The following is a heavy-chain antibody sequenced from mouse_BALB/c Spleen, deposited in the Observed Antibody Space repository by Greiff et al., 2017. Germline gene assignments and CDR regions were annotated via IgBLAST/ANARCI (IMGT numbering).Heavy chain of an antibody. D-gene: IGHD1-2*01. Sequence: VMLVESGAELARPGASVKMSCKASGYTFTSYTMHWVKQRPGQGLEWIGYINPSSGYTNYNQKFKDKATLTADKSSSTAYMQLSSLTSEDSAVYYCARREPLRLRDAMDYWGQGTSVTVSS. V-gene: IGHV1-4*01. CDR2: INPSSGYT. J-gene: IGHJ4*01. CDR3: ARREPLRLRDAMDY. CDR1: GYTFTSYT.